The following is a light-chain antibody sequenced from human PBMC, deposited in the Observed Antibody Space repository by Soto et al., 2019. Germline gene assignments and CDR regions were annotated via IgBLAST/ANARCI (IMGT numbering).Light chain of an antibody. V-gene: IGKV3-15*01. Sequence: EVVMTQSPATLSVSPGERATLSCRASQSISTNLAWYQQIPGQAPRVLIYRASTRAAGIPARFSGSGSGTEFTLTISSLQYEDFAVYYCQQFNNWPRTFGQGTKVEIK. CDR1: QSISTN. J-gene: IGKJ1*01. CDR2: RAS. CDR3: QQFNNWPRT.